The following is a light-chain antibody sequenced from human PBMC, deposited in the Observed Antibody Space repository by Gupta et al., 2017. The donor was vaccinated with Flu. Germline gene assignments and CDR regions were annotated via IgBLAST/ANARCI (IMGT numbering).Light chain of an antibody. CDR1: QSISSY. CDR2: AAS. V-gene: IGKV1-39*01. Sequence: DIQMTQSPSSLSASVGDRVTITCRASQSISSYLNWYQQKPGKAPKLLIYAASSWQSGVPSRFSGSGAGTDFNLTISSRQPEDFETYYCQQRYRNHALWTFGQGTKVEIK. J-gene: IGKJ1*01. CDR3: QQRYRNHALWT.